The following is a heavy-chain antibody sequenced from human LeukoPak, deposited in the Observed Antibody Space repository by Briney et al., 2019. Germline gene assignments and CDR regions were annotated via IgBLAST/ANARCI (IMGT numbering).Heavy chain of an antibody. V-gene: IGHV1-69*06. CDR2: IVPIFDTP. CDR3: ARAQGYGDYLGYYDY. CDR1: GDRFNNFA. D-gene: IGHD4-17*01. Sequence: ASVRVSCKAYGDRFNNFAISWVRQAPGQGLEYIGGIVPIFDTPNYSPTFKGSVTITADKSTTTAYMELSGLTFHDTAVYYCARAQGYGDYLGYYDYWGQRTLVTVSS. J-gene: IGHJ4*02.